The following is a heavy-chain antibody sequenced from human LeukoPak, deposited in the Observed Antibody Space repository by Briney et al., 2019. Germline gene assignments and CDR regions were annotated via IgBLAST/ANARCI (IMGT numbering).Heavy chain of an antibody. CDR1: GGSISSYY. J-gene: IGHJ4*02. D-gene: IGHD4-11*01. Sequence: SETLSLTCTVSGGSISSYYWSWIRQPPGKGLEWIGYIYYSGSTNYNPSLKSRVTISVDTSKNQFSLRLSSVTAADTAVYYCARGPHDYSNYVFDYWGRGSLVTVSS. CDR2: IYYSGST. CDR3: ARGPHDYSNYVFDY. V-gene: IGHV4-59*01.